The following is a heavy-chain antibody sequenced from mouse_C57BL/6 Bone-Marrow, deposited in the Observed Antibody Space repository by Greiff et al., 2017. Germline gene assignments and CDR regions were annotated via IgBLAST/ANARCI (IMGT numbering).Heavy chain of an antibody. J-gene: IGHJ2*01. CDR1: GFTFSDYG. V-gene: IGHV5-17*01. CDR2: ISSGSSTI. CDR3: ARGGFDY. Sequence: EVKLMESGGGLVKPGGSLKLSCAASGFTFSDYGMHWVRQAPEKGLEWVAYISSGSSTIYYADTVKGRFTISRDNAKNTLFLQMTSLGSEDTAMYYCARGGFDYWGQGTTLTVSS.